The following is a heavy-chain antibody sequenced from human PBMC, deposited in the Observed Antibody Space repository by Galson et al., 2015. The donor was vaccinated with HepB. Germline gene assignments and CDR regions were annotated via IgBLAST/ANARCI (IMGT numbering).Heavy chain of an antibody. CDR2: ISSDGRNK. CDR3: ARDYGDYVGNFHH. D-gene: IGHD4-17*01. V-gene: IGHV3-30*03. Sequence: SLRLSCAASGFTFSSFGMHWVRQTPGRGLEWMTVISSDGRNKYYADSLRGRFTISRDNSKNTLFLQMNSLRPEDTAIYYCARDYGDYVGNFHHWGQGTLVTVST. CDR1: GFTFSSFG. J-gene: IGHJ4*02.